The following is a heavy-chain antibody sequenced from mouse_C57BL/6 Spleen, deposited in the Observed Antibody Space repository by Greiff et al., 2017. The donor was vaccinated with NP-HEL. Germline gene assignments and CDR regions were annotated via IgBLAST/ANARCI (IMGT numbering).Heavy chain of an antibody. CDR2: IYPGSGST. J-gene: IGHJ3*01. Sequence: QVQLQQPGAELVKPGASVKMSCKASGYTFTIYWITWVKQRPGQGLEWIGDIYPGSGSTNYNEKFKSKATLTVDTSSSTAYMQLSSLTSEDSAVYYCARFYDGYSAWFAYWGQGTLVTVSA. CDR3: ARFYDGYSAWFAY. CDR1: GYTFTIYW. D-gene: IGHD2-3*01. V-gene: IGHV1-55*01.